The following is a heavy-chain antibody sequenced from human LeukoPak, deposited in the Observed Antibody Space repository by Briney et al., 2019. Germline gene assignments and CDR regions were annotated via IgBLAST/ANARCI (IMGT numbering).Heavy chain of an antibody. J-gene: IGHJ5*02. CDR2: IIPIFGTA. Sequence: ASVKVSCKASGGTFSSYAISWVRQAPGQGLEWMGGIIPIFGTANYAQKFQGRVTITADKSTSTAYMELSSLRSEDTAVYYCARYQMVRGENWFDPWGQRTLVTVSS. D-gene: IGHD3-10*01. V-gene: IGHV1-69*06. CDR1: GGTFSSYA. CDR3: ARYQMVRGENWFDP.